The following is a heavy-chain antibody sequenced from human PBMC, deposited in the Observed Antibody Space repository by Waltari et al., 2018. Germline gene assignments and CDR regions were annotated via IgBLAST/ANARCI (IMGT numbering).Heavy chain of an antibody. V-gene: IGHV3-33*01. D-gene: IGHD1-20*01. CDR2: VWDDESQK. CDR3: ARENNVGSSPADV. J-gene: IGHJ6*02. CDR1: GFTFSSYG. Sequence: QVQLVESGGGVVQPGRSLRLSCAASGFTFSSYGMHWVRQAPGNGLEWVAFVWDDESQKYYADSLKGRFTISRDNSKNTLYLQMNSLRAEDTAVYYCARENNVGSSPADVWGQGTTVTVSS.